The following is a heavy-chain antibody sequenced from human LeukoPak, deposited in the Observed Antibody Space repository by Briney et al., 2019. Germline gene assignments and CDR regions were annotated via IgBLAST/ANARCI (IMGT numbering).Heavy chain of an antibody. V-gene: IGHV3-7*01. CDR2: INQDGSQK. D-gene: IGHD3-22*01. CDR1: GFTFSSYA. J-gene: IGHJ5*02. CDR3: ARDPGPRYYYDSSGTQNWFDP. Sequence: GGSLRLSCAASGFTFSSYAMSWVRQAPGKGLEWVANINQDGSQKYYVDSVKGRFTISRDNSKNTLYLQMNSLRAEDTAVYYCARDPGPRYYYDSSGTQNWFDPWGQGTLVTVSS.